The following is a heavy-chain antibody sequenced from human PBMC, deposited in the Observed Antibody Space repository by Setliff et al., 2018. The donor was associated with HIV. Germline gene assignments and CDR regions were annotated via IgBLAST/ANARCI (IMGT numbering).Heavy chain of an antibody. CDR1: GASISSYY. D-gene: IGHD6-19*01. CDR2: INHSGST. J-gene: IGHJ4*02. V-gene: IGHV4-34*01. Sequence: SETLSLTCSVSGASISSYYWSWIRQPPGKGLEWIGEINHSGSTNYNPSLKSRVTISVDTYKNQFSLKLSSVTAADTAVYYCARVAGSHYFDYWGQGTLVTVSS. CDR3: ARVAGSHYFDY.